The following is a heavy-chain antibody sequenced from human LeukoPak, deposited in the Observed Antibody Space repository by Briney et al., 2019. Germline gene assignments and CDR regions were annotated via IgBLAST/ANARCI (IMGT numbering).Heavy chain of an antibody. V-gene: IGHV3-48*03. D-gene: IGHD3-9*01. CDR3: ARASPDRYYDILTGYFGSQKYYFDY. CDR1: GFTFSSYE. J-gene: IGHJ4*02. CDR2: ISSSGSTI. Sequence: PGGSLRLSRAASGFTFSSYEMNWVRQAPGKGLEWVSYISSSGSTIYYADSVKGRFTISRDNAKNSLYLQMNSLRAEDTAVYYCARASPDRYYDILTGYFGSQKYYFDYWGQGTLVTVSS.